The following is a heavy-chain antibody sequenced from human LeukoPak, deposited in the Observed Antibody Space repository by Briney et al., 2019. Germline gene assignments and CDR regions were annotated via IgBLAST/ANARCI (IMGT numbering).Heavy chain of an antibody. Sequence: SETLSLTCTVSGGSISSYYWSWIRQPPGKGLEWIGYIYYSGSHNYNPSLKSRVTISVDTSKDQFSLKLSSVTAADTAVDYCARVQPQPIYSSGLYYFDYWGQGTLVTVSS. CDR2: IYYSGSH. J-gene: IGHJ4*02. CDR1: GGSISSYY. D-gene: IGHD6-19*01. V-gene: IGHV4-59*01. CDR3: ARVQPQPIYSSGLYYFDY.